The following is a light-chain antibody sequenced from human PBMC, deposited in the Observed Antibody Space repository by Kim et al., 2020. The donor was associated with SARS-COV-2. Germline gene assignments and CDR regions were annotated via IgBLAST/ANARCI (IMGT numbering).Light chain of an antibody. Sequence: QSVLTQPASVSGSPGQSITISCTGTSSDVGMYNLVSWYQQHPGKAPKVIIYEVDKRPSGVSSRFSGSKSDNTASLTISGLQAEDEAGYYCCSYAASTTAKWVFGGGTQLTVL. CDR1: SSDVGMYNL. J-gene: IGLJ3*02. CDR3: CSYAASTTAKWV. CDR2: EVD. V-gene: IGLV2-23*02.